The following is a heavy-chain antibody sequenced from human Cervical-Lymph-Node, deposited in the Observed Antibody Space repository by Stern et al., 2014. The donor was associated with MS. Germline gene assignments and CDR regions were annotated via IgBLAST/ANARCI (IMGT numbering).Heavy chain of an antibody. D-gene: IGHD2-15*01. J-gene: IGHJ4*02. V-gene: IGHV1-18*04. CDR3: ARDCSGGSCYSPVDY. Sequence: QVQLVQSGAEVKKPGASVKVSCKASGYTFTSYGISWVRQATGQGLEWMGWISAYNGNTNYAQKLQGRVTMTTDTSTSTAYMELRSLRSDDTAVYYCARDCSGGSCYSPVDYWGQGTLVTVSS. CDR1: GYTFTSYG. CDR2: ISAYNGNT.